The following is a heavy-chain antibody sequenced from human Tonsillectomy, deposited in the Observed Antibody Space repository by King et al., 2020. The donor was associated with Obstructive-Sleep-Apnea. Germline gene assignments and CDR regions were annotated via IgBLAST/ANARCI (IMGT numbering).Heavy chain of an antibody. J-gene: IGHJ4*02. CDR1: GFTFSSYA. CDR2: ISYDGSNK. Sequence: VQLVESGGGVVQPGRSLRLSCAASGFTFSSYAMHWVRQAPGKGLEWVAVISYDGSNKYYADSVKGRFTISRDNSKNTLYLQMNSLRAEDTAVYYCARDRHGSGSYIDYWGQGTLVTVSS. D-gene: IGHD3-10*01. V-gene: IGHV3-30*04. CDR3: ARDRHGSGSYIDY.